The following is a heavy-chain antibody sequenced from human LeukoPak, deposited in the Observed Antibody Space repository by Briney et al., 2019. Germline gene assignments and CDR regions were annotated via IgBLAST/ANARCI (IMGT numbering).Heavy chain of an antibody. CDR3: AKFCGGSTSCYLIDY. Sequence: GGSLRLSCAASGFTFSSYAMSWVCQAPGKGLEWVSGISGSGGSTYYADSVKGRFTISRDNSKNTLSLQMNSLRAEDTAVYYCAKFCGGSTSCYLIDYWGQGTLVTVSS. V-gene: IGHV3-23*01. CDR2: ISGSGGST. D-gene: IGHD2-2*01. J-gene: IGHJ4*02. CDR1: GFTFSSYA.